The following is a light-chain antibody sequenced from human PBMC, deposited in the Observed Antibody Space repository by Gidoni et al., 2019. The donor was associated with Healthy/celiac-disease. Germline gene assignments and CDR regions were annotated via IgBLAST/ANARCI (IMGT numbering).Light chain of an antibody. CDR3: QQSYSTPHT. CDR2: AAS. J-gene: IGKJ2*01. Sequence: DTQMTKAPSSLSASVGDRVTITCRASQSISSYLNWYQQKPGKAPKLLIYAASSLQSGVPSRFSGSGSGTDFTLTISSLQPEDFATYYCQQSYSTPHTFGQXTKLEIK. V-gene: IGKV1-39*01. CDR1: QSISSY.